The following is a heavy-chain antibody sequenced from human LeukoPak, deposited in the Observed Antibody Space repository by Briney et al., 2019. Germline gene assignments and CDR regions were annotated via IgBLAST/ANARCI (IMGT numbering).Heavy chain of an antibody. CDR3: ARGERFPVAARPNYYYGMDV. J-gene: IGHJ6*02. CDR1: GGSFSSYY. Sequence: SETLSLTCAVYGGSFSSYYWSWIRQPPGKGLEWIGYIYYSGSTNYNPSLKSRVTISVDTSKNQFSLKLSSVTAADTAVYYCARGERFPVAARPNYYYGMDVWGQGTTVTVSS. V-gene: IGHV4-59*01. CDR2: IYYSGST. D-gene: IGHD6-6*01.